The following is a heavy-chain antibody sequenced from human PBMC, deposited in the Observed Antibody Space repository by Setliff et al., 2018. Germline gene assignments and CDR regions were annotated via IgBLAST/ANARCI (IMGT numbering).Heavy chain of an antibody. D-gene: IGHD3-10*01. CDR3: ARDLNRWFGEFAFDI. V-gene: IGHV1-2*02. CDR1: GYTFAGYY. J-gene: IGHJ3*02. CDR2: INPNSGGA. Sequence: ASVKVSCKASGYTFAGYYMHWVRQAPGQGLEWMGWINPNSGGANYAQKFQGRXXMTRXXXXXXXXXXXXXXXSXDTAVYYCARDLNRWFGEFAFDIWGQGTMVTVSS.